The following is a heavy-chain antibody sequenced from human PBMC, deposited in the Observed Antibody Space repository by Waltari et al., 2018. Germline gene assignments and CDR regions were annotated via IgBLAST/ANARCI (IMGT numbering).Heavy chain of an antibody. J-gene: IGHJ4*02. CDR1: GFTFSTYG. V-gene: IGHV3-33*05. CDR2: ISFDGSKI. CDR3: ARGGGLYYNDGSGPIDY. Sequence: HMVESGGGVVQPGRSLRLSCEVSGFTFSTYGMHWVRQAPGKGLEWVAFISFDGSKIKYGDSVKGRLTISRANSRLFLQLNSLTAVDTAMYFCARGGGLYYNDGSGPIDYWGQGTLVTVSS. D-gene: IGHD3-22*01.